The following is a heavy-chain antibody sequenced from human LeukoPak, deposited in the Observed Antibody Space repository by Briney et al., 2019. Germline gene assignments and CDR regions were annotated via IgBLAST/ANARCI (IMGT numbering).Heavy chain of an antibody. D-gene: IGHD1-26*01. CDR1: GFTFSSYA. CDR2: ISGSGGST. Sequence: GGYLRLSCAASGFTFSSYAMSWVRRAPGKGLEWVSAISGSGGSTYYADSVKGRFTISRDNSKNTLYLQMNSLRAEDTAVYYCAKGRNQWELLPEFDYWGQGTLVTVSS. CDR3: AKGRNQWELLPEFDY. V-gene: IGHV3-23*01. J-gene: IGHJ4*02.